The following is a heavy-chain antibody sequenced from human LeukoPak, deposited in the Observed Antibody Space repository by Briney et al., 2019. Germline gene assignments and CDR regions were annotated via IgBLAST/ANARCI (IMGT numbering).Heavy chain of an antibody. CDR2: ISGDGSST. Sequence: GGSLRLSCAASGFTLSSYWMHWVRQAPGKGLVWVSRISGDGSSTTYVDSVMGRFTISRDNAKNTLYLQLNSVRAEDTAVYYCARGNIAAAGIHYWGQGTLVTVSS. CDR3: ARGNIAAAGIHY. V-gene: IGHV3-74*01. CDR1: GFTLSSYW. J-gene: IGHJ4*02. D-gene: IGHD6-13*01.